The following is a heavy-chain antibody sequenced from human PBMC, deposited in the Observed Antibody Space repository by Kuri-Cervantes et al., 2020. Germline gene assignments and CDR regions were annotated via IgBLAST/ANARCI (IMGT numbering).Heavy chain of an antibody. CDR3: TRSTGLGNYARADY. Sequence: GESLKISCAASGFIFSSYSMNWVRQAPGKGLEWVSSISSSSSYIYYADSVKGRFTISRDNAKNSLYLQMDSLRAEDTAVYYCTRSTGLGNYARADYWGQGTLVTVSS. CDR1: GFIFSSYS. D-gene: IGHD3-10*01. CDR2: ISSSSSYI. V-gene: IGHV3-21*04. J-gene: IGHJ4*02.